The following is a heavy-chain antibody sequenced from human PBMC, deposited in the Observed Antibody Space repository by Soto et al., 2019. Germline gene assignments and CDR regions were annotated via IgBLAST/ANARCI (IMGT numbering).Heavy chain of an antibody. D-gene: IGHD3-10*01. CDR2: IYYSRST. J-gene: IGHJ5*02. CDR3: ASGSGSYYSWFDP. V-gene: IGHV4-31*03. CDR1: GGSISSGGYY. Sequence: SETLSLTCTVSGGSISSGGYYWSWIRQHPGKGLEWIGYIYYSRSTYYNPSLKSRVTISVDTSKNQFSLKLSSVTAADTAVYYCASGSGSYYSWFDPWGQGTLVTVSS.